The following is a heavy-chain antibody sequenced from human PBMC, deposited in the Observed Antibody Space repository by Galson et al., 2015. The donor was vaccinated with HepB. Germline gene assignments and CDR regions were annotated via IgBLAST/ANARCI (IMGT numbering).Heavy chain of an antibody. CDR2: ISSDGSNQ. V-gene: IGHV3-30*03. Sequence: SLRLSCAASGFTFSSYGMHWVRQAPGEGPEWVAVISSDGSNQYYGDSLKGRFTISRDNSKNTLHLQMNSLRAEDTAVYYCAAMAGSFDCWGQGTQVIVSS. D-gene: IGHD3-10*01. J-gene: IGHJ4*02. CDR1: GFTFSSYG. CDR3: AAMAGSFDC.